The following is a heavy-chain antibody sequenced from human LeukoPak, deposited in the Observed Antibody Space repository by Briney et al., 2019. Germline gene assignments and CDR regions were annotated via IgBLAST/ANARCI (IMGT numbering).Heavy chain of an antibody. CDR3: ARDREAYLLFHPAWFAP. Sequence: ASVKVSCKTSDYSGRSYGFTWVRQAPGQGHEWMGWSSAFTGNTTYAQKFQGRVTMTTDPTSSTAYMELRSLTSDDTAVYYCARDREAYLLFHPAWFAPWGQGTLVIVSS. D-gene: IGHD2-15*01. J-gene: IGHJ5*02. CDR1: DYSGRSYG. V-gene: IGHV1-18*01. CDR2: SSAFTGNT.